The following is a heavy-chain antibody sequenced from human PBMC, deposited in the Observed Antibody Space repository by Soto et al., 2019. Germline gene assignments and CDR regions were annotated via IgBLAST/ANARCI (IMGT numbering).Heavy chain of an antibody. D-gene: IGHD6-19*01. Sequence: QVQLVQSGAEVKKPGASVKVSCKASGYTFTSYGIRWVRQAPGQGLEWMGWISAYNGNTNYAQKLQGRVTMTTDTSTSTAYLEPRSLSSDDTAVYYCTRVIEGQLLVDYWGQGTLVTVSS. J-gene: IGHJ4*02. CDR2: ISAYNGNT. CDR3: TRVIEGQLLVDY. V-gene: IGHV1-18*01. CDR1: GYTFTSYG.